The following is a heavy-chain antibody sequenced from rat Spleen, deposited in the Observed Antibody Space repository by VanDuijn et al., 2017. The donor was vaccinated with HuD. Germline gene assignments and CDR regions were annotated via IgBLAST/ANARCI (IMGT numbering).Heavy chain of an antibody. CDR2: IWHVGGT. CDR3: TRSPTVAGVMDA. CDR1: GFSLTSYN. V-gene: IGHV2-41*01. D-gene: IGHD1-3*01. Sequence: QVQLKESGPGLVQSSQTLSLTCTVAGFSLTSYNVHWVRQPPGKGLEWMGVIWHVGGTRYNSALKSRLGISKDTSKSQVFLKMNSLQTEDTAIYFCTRSPTVAGVMDAWGQGASVTVSS. J-gene: IGHJ4*01.